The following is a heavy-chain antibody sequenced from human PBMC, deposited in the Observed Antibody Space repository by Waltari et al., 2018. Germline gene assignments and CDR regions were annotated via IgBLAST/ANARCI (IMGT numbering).Heavy chain of an antibody. Sequence: ELQLVESGGGLVQPGGSLRISCVASGFSFSSYEMNWVRQAPGKGLEWISYIIDGYKSISYAESVKGRFTVSRDNAKNSLHLQMNNLRAEDTATYYCVRDGLGSGWTRVDVWGQGTTVTVSS. CDR1: GFSFSSYE. CDR3: VRDGLGSGWTRVDV. V-gene: IGHV3-48*03. D-gene: IGHD2-15*01. CDR2: IIDGYKSI. J-gene: IGHJ6*02.